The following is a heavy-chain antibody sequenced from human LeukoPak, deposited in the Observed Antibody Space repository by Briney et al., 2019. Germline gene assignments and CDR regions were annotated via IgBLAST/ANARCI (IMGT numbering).Heavy chain of an antibody. CDR3: AELGITMIGGV. D-gene: IGHD3-10*02. CDR1: GFTFSSYE. J-gene: IGHJ6*04. CDR2: ISSSGSTI. V-gene: IGHV3-48*03. Sequence: PGGGLRLSCAASGFTFSSYEMNWVRQAPGKVLEWVSYISSSGSTIYYADSVKGRFTTSRDNAKNSLYLKINSLSAADTAVYYCAELGITMIGGVWGKGTTVTISS.